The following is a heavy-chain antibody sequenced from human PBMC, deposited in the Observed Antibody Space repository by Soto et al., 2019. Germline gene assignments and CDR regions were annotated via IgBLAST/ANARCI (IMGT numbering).Heavy chain of an antibody. Sequence: LRLSCTASGFTFGDYAMSWVRRAPGKGLEWVGFIRSKAYGGTTEYAASVKGRFTISRDDSKSIAYLQMNSLKTEDTAVYYCHGGNWFDPWGQGTLVTVSS. D-gene: IGHD3-16*01. J-gene: IGHJ5*02. CDR1: GFTFGDYA. CDR3: HGGNWFDP. V-gene: IGHV3-49*04. CDR2: IRSKAYGGTT.